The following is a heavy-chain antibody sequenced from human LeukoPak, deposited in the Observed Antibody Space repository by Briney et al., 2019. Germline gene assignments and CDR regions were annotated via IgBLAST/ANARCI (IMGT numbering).Heavy chain of an antibody. CDR3: AREYYDFWSGYFDY. CDR2: IYSGGST. J-gene: IGHJ4*02. Sequence: PGGSLRLSCAASGFTVSSNYMSWVRQAPGKGLEWVSVIYSGGSTYYADSVKGRFTISRDNAKNTLYLQMNSLRAEDTAVYYCAREYYDFWSGYFDYWGQGTLVTVSS. D-gene: IGHD3-3*01. V-gene: IGHV3-66*01. CDR1: GFTVSSNY.